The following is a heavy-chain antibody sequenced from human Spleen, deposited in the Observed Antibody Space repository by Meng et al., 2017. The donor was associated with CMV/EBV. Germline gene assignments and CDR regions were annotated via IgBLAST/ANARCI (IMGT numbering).Heavy chain of an antibody. CDR2: INQSGST. CDR3: ARIVDYYYYGLDV. V-gene: IGHV4-34*01. Sequence: CAVYGGSFSSYYWSWIRQPPGRGLEWIGEINQSGSTNYNPSLKSGVTISVDTSKNQFSLKLNSVTAADTAVYYCARIVDYYYYGLDVWGQGTTVTAP. D-gene: IGHD2-15*01. J-gene: IGHJ6*02. CDR1: GGSFSSYY.